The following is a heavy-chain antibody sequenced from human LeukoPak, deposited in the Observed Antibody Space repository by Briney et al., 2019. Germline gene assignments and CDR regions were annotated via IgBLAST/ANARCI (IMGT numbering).Heavy chain of an antibody. V-gene: IGHV3-48*04. D-gene: IGHD1-26*01. J-gene: IGHJ4*02. CDR3: AKGKGWELHYFDY. Sequence: PGGSLRLSCVASGFTFSNYWMGWVRQAPGKGLEWVSYISSSGSTIYYADSVKGRFTISRDNAKNSLYLQMNSLRAEDTAVYYCAKGKGWELHYFDYWGQGTLVTVSS. CDR2: ISSSGSTI. CDR1: GFTFSNYW.